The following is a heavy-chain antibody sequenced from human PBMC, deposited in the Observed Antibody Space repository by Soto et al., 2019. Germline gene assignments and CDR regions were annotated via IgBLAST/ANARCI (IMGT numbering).Heavy chain of an antibody. Sequence: EVQLVESGGGLVQPGGSLRLSCAASGFTVSSNYMSWVRQAPGKGLEWVSVIYSGGSTYYADSVKGRFTISRHNSKNTLYLQMNSLRDEDRAVYDCARGSPYCSGGSCYSMDYWGQGTLVTVSS. CDR1: GFTVSSNY. V-gene: IGHV3-53*04. CDR2: IYSGGST. D-gene: IGHD2-15*01. J-gene: IGHJ4*02. CDR3: ARGSPYCSGGSCYSMDY.